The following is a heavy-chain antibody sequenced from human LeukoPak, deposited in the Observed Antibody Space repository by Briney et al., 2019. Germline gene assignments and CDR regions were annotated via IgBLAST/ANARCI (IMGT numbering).Heavy chain of an antibody. CDR1: GGSISSYY. Sequence: SETLSLTCTVSGGSISSYYWSWIRQPPGKGLEWIGYIYYSGSTNYNPSLKSRVTISVDTSKNQFSLKLSSVTAADTAVYYCAGGYSYGSTYYYMDVWGKGTTVTIS. V-gene: IGHV4-59*01. CDR2: IYYSGST. J-gene: IGHJ6*03. CDR3: AGGYSYGSTYYYMDV. D-gene: IGHD5-18*01.